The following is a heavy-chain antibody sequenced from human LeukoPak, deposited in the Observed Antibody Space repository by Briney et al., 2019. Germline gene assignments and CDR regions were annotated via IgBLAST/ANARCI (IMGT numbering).Heavy chain of an antibody. CDR3: SRNFGSQQFDY. CDR1: GFTFRTYW. J-gene: IGHJ4*02. D-gene: IGHD1/OR15-1a*01. Sequence: GGSLRLSCAASGFTFRTYWMDWVRQAPGKGLEWVANIKQDGSVKNYADSVKGRFTISRDNTKNSLYLEMNSLRGEDTAVYYCSRNFGSQQFDYWGQGTLVTVSS. V-gene: IGHV3-7*01. CDR2: IKQDGSVK.